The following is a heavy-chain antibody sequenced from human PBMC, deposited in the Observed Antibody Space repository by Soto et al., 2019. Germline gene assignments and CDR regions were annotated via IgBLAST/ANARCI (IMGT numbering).Heavy chain of an antibody. V-gene: IGHV6-1*01. D-gene: IGHD6-13*01. CDR2: TYYRSKWYN. Sequence: PSQTLSLTCAISGDSVSSNSAAWNWIRQSPSRGLEWLGRTYYRSKWYNDYAVSVKSRITINPDTSKNQFSLQLNSVTPEDTAVYSCARDRRSRRAWYYYGMDVWGQGTTVTVSS. CDR1: GDSVSSNSAA. CDR3: ARDRRSRRAWYYYGMDV. J-gene: IGHJ6*02.